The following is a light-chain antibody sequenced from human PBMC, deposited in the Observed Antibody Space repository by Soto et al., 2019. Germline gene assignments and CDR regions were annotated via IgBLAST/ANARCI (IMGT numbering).Light chain of an antibody. V-gene: IGKV3-15*01. CDR1: QSLSSN. Sequence: EIVMTQSPATLSVSPGERATLACRASQSLSSNLAWYQQKPGQSPRLLIYGASTRATGIPDRFSGSGSGTEFTLTISSLQSEDFAVYYCQQYNNWPLTFGGGTTVEIK. J-gene: IGKJ4*01. CDR2: GAS. CDR3: QQYNNWPLT.